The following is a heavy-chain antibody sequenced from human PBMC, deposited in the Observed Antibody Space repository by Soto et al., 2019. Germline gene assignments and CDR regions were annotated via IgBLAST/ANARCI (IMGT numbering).Heavy chain of an antibody. J-gene: IGHJ6*02. D-gene: IGHD3-10*01. Sequence: GGSLRLSCAASGFTFSSYGMHWVRQAPGKGLEWVAVIWYDGSNKYYADSVKGRFTISRDNSKNTLYLQMNSLRAEDTAVYYCARDARGPGGGNYYYGMDVWGQGTTVTVSS. CDR2: IWYDGSNK. CDR3: ARDARGPGGGNYYYGMDV. CDR1: GFTFSSYG. V-gene: IGHV3-33*01.